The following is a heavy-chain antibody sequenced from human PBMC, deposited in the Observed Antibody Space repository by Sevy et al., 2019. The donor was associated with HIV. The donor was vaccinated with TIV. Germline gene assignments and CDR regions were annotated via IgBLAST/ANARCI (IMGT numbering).Heavy chain of an antibody. Sequence: GGSLRLSCAASGFTFDDYTMNWVHQAPGKGLEWVSLITWDGGSTYYADSVKGRFTISRDNSKNSLYLQMNSLRTEDTALYYCAKDISGEGYLGSGYFDYWGQGTLVTVSS. D-gene: IGHD2-15*01. J-gene: IGHJ4*02. CDR3: AKDISGEGYLGSGYFDY. CDR2: ITWDGGST. CDR1: GFTFDDYT. V-gene: IGHV3-43*01.